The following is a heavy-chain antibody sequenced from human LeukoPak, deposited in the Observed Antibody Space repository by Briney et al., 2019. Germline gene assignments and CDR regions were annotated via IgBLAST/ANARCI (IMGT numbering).Heavy chain of an antibody. CDR2: IYYSGST. D-gene: IGHD5-24*01. J-gene: IGHJ4*02. CDR1: GGSISSSSYY. CDR3: ASSVRGWLQFDY. V-gene: IGHV4-39*07. Sequence: SETLSLTCTVSGGSISSSSYYWGWIRQPPGKGLEWIGTIYYSGSTNYNPSLKSRVTISVDTSKNQFSLKLSSVTAADTAVYYCASSVRGWLQFDYWGQGTLVTVSS.